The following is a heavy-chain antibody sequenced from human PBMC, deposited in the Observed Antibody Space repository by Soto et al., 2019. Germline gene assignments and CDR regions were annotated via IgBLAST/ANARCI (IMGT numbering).Heavy chain of an antibody. CDR3: ARVWGYCSSTSCYYYYGMDV. CDR1: GGTFSSYA. Sequence: QVQLVQSGAEVKKPGSSVKVSCKASGGTFSSYAISWVRQAPGQGLESMGGIIPIFGTANYAQKFQGRVTITADESTSTAYMELSSLRSEDTAVYYCARVWGYCSSTSCYYYYGMDVWGQGTTVTVSS. D-gene: IGHD2-2*01. CDR2: IIPIFGTA. V-gene: IGHV1-69*01. J-gene: IGHJ6*02.